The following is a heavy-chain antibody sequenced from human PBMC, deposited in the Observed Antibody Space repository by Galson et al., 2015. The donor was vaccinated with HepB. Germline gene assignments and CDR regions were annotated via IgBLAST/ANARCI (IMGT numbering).Heavy chain of an antibody. CDR1: GGSVSSSSYY. CDR2: IYYTGRT. Sequence: TLSLTCTVSGGSVSSSSYYWGWIRQPPGKGLEWIGSIYYTGRTFYSPSLKSRVTIPVDTSKNQFSLKLSSVTAADTAVYYCARDRYQLHHFPGHPREFPINFDYWGQGILVTVSS. CDR3: ARDRYQLHHFPGHPREFPINFDY. J-gene: IGHJ4*02. D-gene: IGHD2-2*01. V-gene: IGHV4-39*07.